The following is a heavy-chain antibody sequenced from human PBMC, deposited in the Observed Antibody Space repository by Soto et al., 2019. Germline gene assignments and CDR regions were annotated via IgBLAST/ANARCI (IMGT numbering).Heavy chain of an antibody. V-gene: IGHV4-59*08. CDR1: GGSFSGYY. D-gene: IGHD3-9*01. Sequence: PSETLSLSCAVYGGSFSGYYWSWIRQPPGKGLEWIGDIYHSGTTNYNPSLKSRVTISVDTSKNQFSLKLSSVTAADTAVYYCASHLTGYLYYFDYWGQGALVTVSS. CDR2: IYHSGTT. J-gene: IGHJ4*02. CDR3: ASHLTGYLYYFDY.